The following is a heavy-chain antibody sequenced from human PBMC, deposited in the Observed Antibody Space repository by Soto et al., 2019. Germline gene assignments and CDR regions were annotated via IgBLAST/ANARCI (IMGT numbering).Heavy chain of an antibody. CDR1: GGSISSYY. CDR3: ASSISGDYFDY. J-gene: IGHJ4*02. D-gene: IGHD6-6*01. CDR2: IYYSGST. V-gene: IGHV4-59*08. Sequence: SETLSLTCPVSGGSISSYYWSWIRQPPGKGLEWIGYIYYSGSTNYNPSLKSRVTISVDTSKNQFSLKLSSVTAADTAVYYCASSISGDYFDYWGQGTLVTVSS.